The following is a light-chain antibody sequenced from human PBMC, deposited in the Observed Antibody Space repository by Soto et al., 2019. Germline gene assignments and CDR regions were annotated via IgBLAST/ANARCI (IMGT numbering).Light chain of an antibody. CDR2: AAS. CDR1: QGISSY. V-gene: IGKV1-9*01. CDR3: XXXNSYPFT. J-gene: IGKJ3*01. Sequence: DIQLTQSPSFLSASVGDRVTITCRASQGISSYLAWYQQKPGKAPKLLIYAASTLQSGVPSRFSGSGSGTEFTLXISXXXPEXFATXXXXXXNSYPFTFGPGTKVDIK.